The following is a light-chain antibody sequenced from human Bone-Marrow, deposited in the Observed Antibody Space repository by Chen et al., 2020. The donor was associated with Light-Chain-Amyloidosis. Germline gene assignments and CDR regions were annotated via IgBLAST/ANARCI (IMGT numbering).Light chain of an antibody. CDR3: QVWDRSSDRPV. CDR1: NIGSTS. V-gene: IGLV3-21*02. J-gene: IGLJ3*02. CDR2: DDS. Sequence: SYVLTQPSAVSVAPGQTATIACGGNNIGSTSVHWYQQTPGQAPLLLVYDDSGRPSGIPERLSGSNSGNTATLTISRVEAGDEADYYCQVWDRSSDRPVFGGGTKLTVL.